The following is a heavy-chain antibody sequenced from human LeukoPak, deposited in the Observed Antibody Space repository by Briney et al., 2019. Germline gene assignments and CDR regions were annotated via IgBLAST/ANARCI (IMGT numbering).Heavy chain of an antibody. D-gene: IGHD6-19*01. CDR2: ISHPGDNI. J-gene: IGHJ4*02. CDR1: GFNFGSFS. Sequence: GGSLRLSCAASGFNFGSFSMNWVRQAPGKGLEWLLYISHPGDNINYADSVKGRFTIARDNVKDTVYLQMNGLRAEDTAVYYCARGSGWSDYFDSWGQGTLVTVSS. V-gene: IGHV3-48*01. CDR3: ARGSGWSDYFDS.